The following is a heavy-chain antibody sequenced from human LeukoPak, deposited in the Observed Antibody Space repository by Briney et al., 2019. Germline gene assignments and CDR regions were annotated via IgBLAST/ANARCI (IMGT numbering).Heavy chain of an antibody. D-gene: IGHD3-3*01. CDR3: ARGGVTIFGVVTRRNWSDP. CDR2: INPSGGST. CDR1: GYTFTSYY. Sequence: ASVKVSCKASGYTFTSYYMHWVRQAPGQGLEWMGIINPSGGSTSYAQKFQGRVTMTRDTSTSTVYMELSSLRSEDTAVYYCARGGVTIFGVVTRRNWSDPWGQGTLVTVSS. V-gene: IGHV1-46*01. J-gene: IGHJ5*02.